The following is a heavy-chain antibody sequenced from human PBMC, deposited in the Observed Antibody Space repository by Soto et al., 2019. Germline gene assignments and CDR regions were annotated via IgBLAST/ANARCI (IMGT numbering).Heavy chain of an antibody. D-gene: IGHD3-9*01. Sequence: EVHLLESGGALAQPGGSLRLSCIASGFTFSNYAMSWVRQSPGKELEWVSTINGGGDRTYYTDSVKGRFTVSRDNSTNMLSLQMNSRNAEDTALYYCAKDHWDRHKTGFPWEDWGLGTLVTGTS. CDR1: GFTFSNYA. J-gene: IGHJ4*02. CDR2: INGGGDRT. V-gene: IGHV3-23*01. CDR3: AKDHWDRHKTGFPWED.